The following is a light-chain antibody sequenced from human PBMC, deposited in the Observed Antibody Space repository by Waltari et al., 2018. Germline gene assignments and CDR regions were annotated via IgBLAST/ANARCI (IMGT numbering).Light chain of an antibody. J-gene: IGKJ4*01. Sequence: IQMTQSPSSLSASVGARVTITCRASHGINNYLAWFQQKPGEAPKSLIYDVSNLQSGVPSKFSGSTSGTDFTLTISSLQPEDVATYYCQQYNDYPLTFGGGTKVEIK. CDR2: DVS. V-gene: IGKV1-16*02. CDR3: QQYNDYPLT. CDR1: HGINNY.